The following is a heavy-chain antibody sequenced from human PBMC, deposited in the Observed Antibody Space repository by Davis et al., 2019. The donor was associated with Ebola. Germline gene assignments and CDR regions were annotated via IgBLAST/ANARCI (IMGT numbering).Heavy chain of an antibody. CDR2: INHSGST. Sequence: GSLRLSCTDSGGSISGYYWSWIRQPPGKGLEWIGEINHSGSTNYNPSLKSRVTISVDTSKNQFSLKLSSVTAADTAVYYCARLRIAAAGRYYYYYGMDVWGQGTTVTVSS. CDR1: GGSISGYY. J-gene: IGHJ6*02. D-gene: IGHD6-13*01. CDR3: ARLRIAAAGRYYYYYGMDV. V-gene: IGHV4-34*01.